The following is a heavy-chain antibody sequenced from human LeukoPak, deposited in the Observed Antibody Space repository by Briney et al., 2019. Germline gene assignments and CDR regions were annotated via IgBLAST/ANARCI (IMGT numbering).Heavy chain of an antibody. V-gene: IGHV3-30*18. CDR2: ISYDGSNK. Sequence: TGGSLRLSCAASGFTSSSYGMHWVRQAPGKGLEWVAVISYDGSNKYYADSVKGRFTISRDNSKNTLYLQMNSLRAEDTAVYYCAKDLGPLLLTTCAGMDVWGQGTTVTVAS. CDR3: AKDLGPLLLTTCAGMDV. J-gene: IGHJ6*02. D-gene: IGHD1-1*01. CDR1: GFTSSSYG.